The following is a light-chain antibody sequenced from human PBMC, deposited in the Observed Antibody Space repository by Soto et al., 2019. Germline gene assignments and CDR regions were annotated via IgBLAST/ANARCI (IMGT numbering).Light chain of an antibody. V-gene: IGKV3-15*01. CDR3: QQYGTSEII. Sequence: EIVMRQSPATLSVSPGERVTLSCRASQSLTRNLAWYQHKPGQSPRLLIYGASARATGIPDRFSGSGSGTDFTLTISRLETEDFAVFYCQQYGTSEIIFGQGTRLEIK. J-gene: IGKJ5*01. CDR1: QSLTRN. CDR2: GAS.